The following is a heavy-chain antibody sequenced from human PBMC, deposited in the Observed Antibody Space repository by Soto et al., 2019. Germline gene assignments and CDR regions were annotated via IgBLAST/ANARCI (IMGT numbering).Heavy chain of an antibody. Sequence: SETLSLTCAVSGLSISSGYFWGWIRQPPGKGPEWLGGIYHSGTTYYNPSVKGRVTISVDTSKIQFSLKMSSVTAADTAVYYCARDSSGYYWFDPWGQGTLVTVSS. J-gene: IGHJ5*02. V-gene: IGHV4-38-2*02. CDR1: GLSISSGYF. CDR3: ARDSSGYYWFDP. D-gene: IGHD3-22*01. CDR2: IYHSGTT.